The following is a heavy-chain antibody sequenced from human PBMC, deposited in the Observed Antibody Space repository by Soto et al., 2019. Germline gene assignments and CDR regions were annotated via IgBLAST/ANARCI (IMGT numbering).Heavy chain of an antibody. CDR1: GYTFTSYD. CDR2: MNPNSGNT. D-gene: IGHD2-2*01. Sequence: QVQLVQSGAEVKKPGASVKVCCKASGYTFTSYDINWVRQATGQGLEWMGWMNPNSGNTGYAQKFQGRVTMTRNTSISTAYMELSSLRSEDTAVYYCARDRAVLVPAALNDYYYYGMDVWGQGTTVTVSS. V-gene: IGHV1-8*01. CDR3: ARDRAVLVPAALNDYYYYGMDV. J-gene: IGHJ6*02.